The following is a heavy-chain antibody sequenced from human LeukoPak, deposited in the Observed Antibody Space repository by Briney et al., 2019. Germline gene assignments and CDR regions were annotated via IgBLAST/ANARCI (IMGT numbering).Heavy chain of an antibody. J-gene: IGHJ4*02. CDR2: ISGSGGST. CDR3: AKPYSSGWPYFDY. Sequence: GGSLRLSCAASGFTFSNYWMTWVRQAPGKGLEWVSAISGSGGSTYYADSVKGRFTISRDNSKNTLYLQMNSLRAEDTAVYYCAKPYSSGWPYFDYWGQGTLVTVSS. V-gene: IGHV3-23*01. CDR1: GFTFSNYW. D-gene: IGHD6-19*01.